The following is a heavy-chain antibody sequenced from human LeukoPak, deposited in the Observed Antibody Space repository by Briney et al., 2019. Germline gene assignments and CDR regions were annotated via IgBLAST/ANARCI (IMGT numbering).Heavy chain of an antibody. CDR2: IYPGDSDT. CDR1: GYSFTNYW. J-gene: IGHJ6*02. Sequence: GESLKISCKGSGYSFTNYWIGWVRQMPGKGLEWMGIIYPGDSDTRYSPSFQGHVTISADKSISTAYLQWSSLKASDTAMYYCARQGGGSYFYYYGMDVWGQGTTVTVSS. D-gene: IGHD1-26*01. CDR3: ARQGGGSYFYYYGMDV. V-gene: IGHV5-51*01.